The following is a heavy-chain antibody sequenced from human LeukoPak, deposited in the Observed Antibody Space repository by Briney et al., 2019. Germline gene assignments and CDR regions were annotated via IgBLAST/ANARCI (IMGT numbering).Heavy chain of an antibody. Sequence: AGGSLRLSCAASGFTFSSYDMHWVRQATGKGLEWVPAIGTAGDTYYPGSVKGRFTISRENAKNSLYLQMNSLKAGDTAVYYCARGGQTTAAEFDYWGQGTLVTVSS. D-gene: IGHD4-17*01. CDR2: IGTAGDT. V-gene: IGHV3-13*01. CDR3: ARGGQTTAAEFDY. CDR1: GFTFSSYD. J-gene: IGHJ4*02.